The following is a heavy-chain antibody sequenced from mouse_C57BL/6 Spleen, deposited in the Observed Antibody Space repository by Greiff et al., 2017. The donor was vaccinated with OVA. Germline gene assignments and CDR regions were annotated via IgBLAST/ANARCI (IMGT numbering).Heavy chain of an antibody. V-gene: IGHV3-6*01. Sequence: EVKLVESGPGLVKPSQSLSLTCSVTGYSITSGYYWNWIRQFPGNKLEWMGYISYDGSNNYNPSLKNRISITRDTSKNQFFLKLNSVTTEDTATYYCAREAYYGSSYGYWGQGTTLTVSS. CDR3: AREAYYGSSYGY. CDR1: GYSITSGYY. J-gene: IGHJ2*01. CDR2: ISYDGSN. D-gene: IGHD1-1*01.